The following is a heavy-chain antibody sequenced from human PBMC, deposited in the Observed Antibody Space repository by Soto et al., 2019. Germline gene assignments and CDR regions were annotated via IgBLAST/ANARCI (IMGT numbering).Heavy chain of an antibody. CDR2: IYYSGST. CDR3: ARGGTYYDFWSGYYTDLTWFDP. Sequence: LETHPHTSSVSGGTSISYYWSWIRQPTGKGLEWIGYIYYSGSTNYNPSLKSRVTISVDTSKNQFSLKLSSVTAADTAVYYCARGGTYYDFWSGYYTDLTWFDPWGQGTLVTVSS. V-gene: IGHV4-59*01. CDR1: GGTSISYY. J-gene: IGHJ5*02. D-gene: IGHD3-3*01.